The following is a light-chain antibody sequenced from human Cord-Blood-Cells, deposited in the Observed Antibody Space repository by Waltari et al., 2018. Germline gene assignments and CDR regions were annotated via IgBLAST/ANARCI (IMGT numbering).Light chain of an antibody. J-gene: IGKJ1*01. CDR2: GAS. CDR3: QQYGSSPRT. Sequence: EIVLTQSPGTLSLSPGERATLSCRASQSVSSSYLAWYQQKPGQAPRPLIYGASSRATGIPDRFSGSGSGTDFTLTISGLEPEDFAVYYCQQYGSSPRTFGQGTKVEIK. CDR1: QSVSSSY. V-gene: IGKV3-20*01.